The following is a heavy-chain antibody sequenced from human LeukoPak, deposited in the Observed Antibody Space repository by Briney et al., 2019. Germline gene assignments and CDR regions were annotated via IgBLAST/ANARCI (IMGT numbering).Heavy chain of an antibody. CDR2: ISSSSSYI. V-gene: IGHV3-21*01. CDR1: GFTFSSYS. CDR3: ARDEGGRYSSSGHFDY. D-gene: IGHD6-6*01. J-gene: IGHJ4*02. Sequence: GGSLRLSCAASGFTFSSYSMNWVRQAPGKGLEWVSSISSSSSYIYYADSVKGRFTISRDNAKNSLYLQMNSLRAEDTAVYYCARDEGGRYSSSGHFDYWGQGTLVTVSS.